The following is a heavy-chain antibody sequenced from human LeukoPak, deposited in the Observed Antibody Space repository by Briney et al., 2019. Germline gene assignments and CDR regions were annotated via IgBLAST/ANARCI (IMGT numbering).Heavy chain of an antibody. D-gene: IGHD3-22*01. Sequence: ASVKVSCKASGYIFTGNYMHWVRQAPGQGLEWMGWINPNSGGTNYAQKFQGRVTMTRDTSISTAYMELSRLRSDDTAVYYCAREGYYDSSGYYHPEYFQHWGQGTLVTVSS. V-gene: IGHV1-2*02. CDR1: GYIFTGNY. CDR2: INPNSGGT. CDR3: AREGYYDSSGYYHPEYFQH. J-gene: IGHJ1*01.